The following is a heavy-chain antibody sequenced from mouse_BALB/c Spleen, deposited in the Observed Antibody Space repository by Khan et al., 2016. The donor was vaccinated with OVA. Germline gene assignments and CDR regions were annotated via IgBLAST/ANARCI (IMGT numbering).Heavy chain of an antibody. D-gene: IGHD1-3*01. CDR1: GFTFSTFA. CDR3: ARHNFGPFGY. CDR2: INTGGDYI. Sequence: EVQLVESGGDLVKPGGSLKLSCAASGFTFSTFAMSWVRQTPDKRLEWVATINTGGDYIYYPDSVKGRFTISRDNAKNTLYLQMSSLRSEDTAMDDYARHNFGPFGYWGQGTLVTVSA. J-gene: IGHJ3*01. V-gene: IGHV5-6*01.